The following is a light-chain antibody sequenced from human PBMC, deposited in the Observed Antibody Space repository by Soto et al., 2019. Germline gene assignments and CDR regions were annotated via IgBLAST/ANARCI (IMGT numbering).Light chain of an antibody. CDR2: GAS. J-gene: IGKJ4*01. Sequence: ILLTQYSITLSFSPGERATLSCRASQSVSNSYLAWYQQKPGQAPRLLIYGASSRATGIPDRFSGSGSGTDFTLTISRLEPEDFAVYYCQQYGSSPLTFGGGTKVDIK. CDR1: QSVSNSY. V-gene: IGKV3-20*01. CDR3: QQYGSSPLT.